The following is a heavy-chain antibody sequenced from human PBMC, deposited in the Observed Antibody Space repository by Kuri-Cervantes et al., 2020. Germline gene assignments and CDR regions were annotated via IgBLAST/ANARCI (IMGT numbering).Heavy chain of an antibody. D-gene: IGHD3-22*01. Sequence: SCTASGGPISSGSYYWSWIRQPAGKGLEWIGRIYTSGSTNYNPSLKSRVTISVDTSKNQFSLKLSSVTAADAAVYYCARTRSESGYYKSGHYFDYWGQGTLVTVSS. V-gene: IGHV4-61*02. CDR3: ARTRSESGYYKSGHYFDY. CDR1: GGPISSGSYY. CDR2: IYTSGST. J-gene: IGHJ4*02.